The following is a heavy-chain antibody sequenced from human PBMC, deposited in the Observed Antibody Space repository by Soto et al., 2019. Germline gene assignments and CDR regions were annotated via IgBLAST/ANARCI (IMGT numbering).Heavy chain of an antibody. Sequence: SGKVCCKASGGTFTRYTIGWVRQAPGQGLEWMGRIITILGITNYAQKFQGRVTITADTSTSTAYMELTSLRSEYTAVYYCARGKYSSTSLLTDYWGQGTMVTVSS. CDR2: IITILGIT. D-gene: IGHD6-6*01. CDR1: GGTFTRYT. V-gene: IGHV1-69*02. J-gene: IGHJ4*01. CDR3: ARGKYSSTSLLTDY.